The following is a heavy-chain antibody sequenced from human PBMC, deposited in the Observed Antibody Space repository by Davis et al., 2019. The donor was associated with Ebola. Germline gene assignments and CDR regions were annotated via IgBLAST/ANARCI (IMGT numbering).Heavy chain of an antibody. Sequence: GESLKISCAASGFTFSSYWMSWVRQAPGKGLEWVANIKQDGSEKYYVDSVKGRFTISRDNAKNSLYLQMNSLRAEDTAVYYCATGVDTAMVTDYYYMDVWGKGTTVTVSS. J-gene: IGHJ6*03. V-gene: IGHV3-7*01. CDR1: GFTFSSYW. D-gene: IGHD5-18*01. CDR2: IKQDGSEK. CDR3: ATGVDTAMVTDYYYMDV.